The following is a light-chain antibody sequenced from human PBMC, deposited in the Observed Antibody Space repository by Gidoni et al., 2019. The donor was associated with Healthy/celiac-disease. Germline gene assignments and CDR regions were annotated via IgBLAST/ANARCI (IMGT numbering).Light chain of an antibody. V-gene: IGKV3-20*01. CDR1: QSVSSCY. CDR2: GAS. CDR3: QQYGSSPPYT. Sequence: DIVLTQSPGTLALSPGERAPLSCRASQSVSSCYLAWYQQKPVQAPRLLIYGASSRATGIPDRFSGSVSGTDFTLTLSRLEPADFAVYYCQQYGSSPPYTFGQGTKLEIK. J-gene: IGKJ2*01.